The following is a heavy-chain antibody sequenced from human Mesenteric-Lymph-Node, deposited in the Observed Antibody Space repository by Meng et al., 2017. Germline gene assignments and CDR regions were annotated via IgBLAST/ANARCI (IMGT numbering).Heavy chain of an antibody. J-gene: IGHJ4*02. Sequence: HAQLQESGPAPVEPSQTRSLTCTVSGGSMSSGNYYWSWIRQPPGKGLEWIGYIHHSGSAYYNPSLKSRVSISVDTSKNQFSLNLNSMTAADTAVYYCASFDHIPRRNYFDYWGQGTLVTVSS. CDR2: IHHSGSA. V-gene: IGHV4-30-4*01. D-gene: IGHD2-21*01. CDR1: GGSMSSGNYY. CDR3: ASFDHIPRRNYFDY.